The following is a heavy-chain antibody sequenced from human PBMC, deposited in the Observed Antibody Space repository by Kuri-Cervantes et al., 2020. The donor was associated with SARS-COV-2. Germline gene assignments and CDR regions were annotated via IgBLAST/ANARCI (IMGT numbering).Heavy chain of an antibody. CDR2: ISAYNGNT. V-gene: IGHV1-18*04. J-gene: IGHJ6*02. Sequence: SVTVSCKDSGYTFTSYGISWVRQAPGQGPEWMGWISAYNGNTNYAQKFQGRVTITADESTSTAYMEQSSLRSDDTAVYYCARDTMKGYNHNYGMDVWGQGTTVTVSS. CDR3: ARDTMKGYNHNYGMDV. CDR1: GYTFTSYG. D-gene: IGHD3-3*01.